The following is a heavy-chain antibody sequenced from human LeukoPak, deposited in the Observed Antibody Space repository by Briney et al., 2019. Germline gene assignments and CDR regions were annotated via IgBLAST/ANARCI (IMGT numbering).Heavy chain of an antibody. J-gene: IGHJ4*02. CDR1: GYTFTGYY. Sequence: GASVTVSCTASGYTFTGYYMHWVRQAPGQGLEWMGWINPNSGGTNYAQKFQGRVTMTRDTSISTAYMELSRLRSDDTAVYYCARARARGQQLVGYWGQGTLVTVSS. CDR2: INPNSGGT. D-gene: IGHD6-13*01. V-gene: IGHV1-2*02. CDR3: ARARARGQQLVGY.